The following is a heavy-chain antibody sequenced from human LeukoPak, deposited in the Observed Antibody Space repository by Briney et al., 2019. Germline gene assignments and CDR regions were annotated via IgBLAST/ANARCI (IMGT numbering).Heavy chain of an antibody. D-gene: IGHD5-12*01. V-gene: IGHV3-48*03. CDR2: ISSSGSTI. CDR3: ARAEEDSGYEGGFDH. CDR1: GFTFSSYE. Sequence: PGGSLRLSCAASGFTFSSYEMNWVRQAPGKGLEWVSYISSSGSTIYYADSVKGRFTISRDNAKNSLYLQMNSLRAEDTAVYYCARAEEDSGYEGGFDHWGQGTLVTVSS. J-gene: IGHJ4*02.